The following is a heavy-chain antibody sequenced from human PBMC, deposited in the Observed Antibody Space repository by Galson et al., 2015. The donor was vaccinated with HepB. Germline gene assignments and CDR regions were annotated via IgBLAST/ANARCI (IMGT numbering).Heavy chain of an antibody. Sequence: SLRLYCAASGFTFSSYAMSWVRQAPGKGLEWVSAISGSGGSTYYADSVKGRFTISRDNSKNTLYLQMNSLRAEDTAVYYCAKDFWDTVVTNFDYWGQGTLVTVSS. CDR2: ISGSGGST. V-gene: IGHV3-23*01. D-gene: IGHD4-23*01. CDR3: AKDFWDTVVTNFDY. J-gene: IGHJ4*02. CDR1: GFTFSSYA.